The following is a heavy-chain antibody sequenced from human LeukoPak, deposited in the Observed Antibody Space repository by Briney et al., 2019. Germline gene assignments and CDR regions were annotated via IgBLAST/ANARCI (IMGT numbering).Heavy chain of an antibody. CDR3: ARVDTLAGTDNWFDP. D-gene: IGHD2-15*01. CDR1: GGSISSGGYY. CDR2: IYYSGST. J-gene: IGHJ5*02. Sequence: PSETLSLTCTVSGGSISSGGYYWSWIRQHPGKGLEWIGYIYYSGSTYYNPSLKSRVTMSVDRSKKRLSLKLSSVTAADTAVYYCARVDTLAGTDNWFDPWGQGTLVTVSS. V-gene: IGHV4-31*03.